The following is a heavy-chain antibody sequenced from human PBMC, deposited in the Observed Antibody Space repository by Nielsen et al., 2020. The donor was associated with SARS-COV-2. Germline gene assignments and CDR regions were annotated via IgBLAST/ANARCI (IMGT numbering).Heavy chain of an antibody. CDR1: GFSFSRYA. D-gene: IGHD2-21*01. CDR3: AGDGGGYNYRYYMDV. Sequence: GGSLRLSCAASGFSFSRYAMHWVRQAPGKGLEWVASLWYDGSNEYYGESLKGRVTISRDTPNNMLYLQMKSLRDEDTAVYYCAGDGGGYNYRYYMDVWGKGTTVTVSS. CDR2: LWYDGSNE. V-gene: IGHV3-33*01. J-gene: IGHJ6*03.